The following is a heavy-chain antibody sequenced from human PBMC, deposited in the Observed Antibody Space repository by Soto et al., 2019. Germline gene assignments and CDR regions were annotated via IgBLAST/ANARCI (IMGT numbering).Heavy chain of an antibody. J-gene: IGHJ4*02. CDR2: IIPIFGTA. Sequence: GAAVQVSCKASGGTVRSCALSWLRQVPRQGLEWMGGIIPIFGTANYAQKFQGRVTITADESTSTAYMELSSLRSEDTAVYYCAVIIDCSSTSCPPRYWGQGTLVTVSA. CDR3: AVIIDCSSTSCPPRY. V-gene: IGHV1-69*01. D-gene: IGHD2-2*01. CDR1: GGTVRSCA.